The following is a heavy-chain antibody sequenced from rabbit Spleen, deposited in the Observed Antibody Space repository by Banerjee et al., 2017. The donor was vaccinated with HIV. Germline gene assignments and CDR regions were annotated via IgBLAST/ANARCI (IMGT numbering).Heavy chain of an antibody. CDR3: ATDIFGYGGFNL. Sequence: QSLEESGGDLVKPGASLTLTCTASGFSFSSSDYMCWVRQAPGKGLEWIASLYPDNGVTYYANWAKGRFTLSRTSSTTVALQMTSLTDADTATYFCATDIFGYGGFNLWGPGTLVTVS. D-gene: IGHD6-1*01. CDR2: LYPDNGVT. V-gene: IGHV1S40*01. CDR1: GFSFSSSDY. J-gene: IGHJ4*01.